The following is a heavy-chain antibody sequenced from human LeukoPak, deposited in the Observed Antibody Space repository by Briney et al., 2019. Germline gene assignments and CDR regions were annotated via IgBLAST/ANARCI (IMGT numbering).Heavy chain of an antibody. D-gene: IGHD3-10*02. J-gene: IGHJ6*02. V-gene: IGHV1-24*01. CDR1: GYTLTELS. CDR3: ATDSTMSRSYYYYYGMDV. Sequence: ASVTVSCKVSGYTLTELSMHWVRQAPGKGLEWMGGFDPEDGETIYAQKFQGRVSMTEDTSTDTAYMELSSLRSEDTAVYYCATDSTMSRSYYYYYGMDVWGQGTTVTVSS. CDR2: FDPEDGET.